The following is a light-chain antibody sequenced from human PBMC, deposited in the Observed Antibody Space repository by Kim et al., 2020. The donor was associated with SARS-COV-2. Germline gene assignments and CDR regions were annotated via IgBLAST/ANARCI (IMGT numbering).Light chain of an antibody. V-gene: IGKV1-5*01. CDR1: QTLSGR. CDR2: DAS. CDR3: QHRKT. Sequence: DIQMTQSPSTLSASVGDRVTITCRASQTLSGRLAWYQQKPGKAPKLLIFDASTLESGVPSRFRGSGSGTDFILTISSLQPDDSATYYCQHRKTFGQETKVEIK. J-gene: IGKJ1*01.